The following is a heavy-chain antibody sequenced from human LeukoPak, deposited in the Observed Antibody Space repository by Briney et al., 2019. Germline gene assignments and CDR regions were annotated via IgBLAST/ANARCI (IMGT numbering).Heavy chain of an antibody. CDR2: ISSSSRTI. CDR3: AKGSPRGGLDS. D-gene: IGHD1-14*01. CDR1: DVTLSTST. V-gene: IGHV3-48*01. Sequence: GGSLRLSCAASDVTLSTSTMHWVRQAPGKGLEWVSSISSSSRTINYADSVQGRFTVSRDNANNSMYFQMNELRREDTAVYYCAKGSPRGGLDSWGQGTLVTVSS. J-gene: IGHJ4*02.